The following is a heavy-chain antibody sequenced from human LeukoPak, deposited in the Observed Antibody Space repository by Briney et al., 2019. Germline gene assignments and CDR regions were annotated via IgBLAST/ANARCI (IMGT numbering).Heavy chain of an antibody. Sequence: AGESLQISCKGSGSSFTSYWIGWGRQLPGKGLEWMGIIYPGDSDTRYSPSFQGQVTISADKSISTAYLQWSSLKASGADVYYCANHDRWSYDSSGTFDYWGQGTLVTVSS. D-gene: IGHD3-22*01. CDR2: IYPGDSDT. CDR3: ANHDRWSYDSSGTFDY. J-gene: IGHJ4*02. CDR1: GSSFTSYW. V-gene: IGHV5-51*01.